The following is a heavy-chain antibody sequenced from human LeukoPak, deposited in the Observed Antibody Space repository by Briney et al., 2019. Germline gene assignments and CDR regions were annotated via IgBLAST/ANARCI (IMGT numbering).Heavy chain of an antibody. CDR2: VSGSGGNT. CDR1: GFTFSSYA. Sequence: AGGSLRLSCAASGFTFSSYAMSWVRQTPGKGLEWVSAVSGSGGNTYYADSVKGRFTISRDNSKNTLYLQMNSLRAEDTAVYYCATWNHVAHWGQGTLVTVSS. D-gene: IGHD1-1*01. J-gene: IGHJ4*02. V-gene: IGHV3-23*01. CDR3: ATWNHVAH.